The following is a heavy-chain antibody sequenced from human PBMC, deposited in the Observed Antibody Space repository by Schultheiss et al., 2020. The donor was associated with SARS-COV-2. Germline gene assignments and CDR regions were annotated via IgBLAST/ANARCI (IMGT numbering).Heavy chain of an antibody. CDR1: GYTFTSYY. V-gene: IGHV1-8*02. CDR2: MNPNSGHT. Sequence: ASVKVSCKASGYTFTSYYMHWVRQAPGQGLEWMGWMNPNSGHTAYAQKFQARVTMTRNTSISTAYMELSSLRSEDTAVYYCARWGYGDYPPPHWGQGTLVTVSS. CDR3: ARWGYGDYPPPH. D-gene: IGHD4-17*01. J-gene: IGHJ4*02.